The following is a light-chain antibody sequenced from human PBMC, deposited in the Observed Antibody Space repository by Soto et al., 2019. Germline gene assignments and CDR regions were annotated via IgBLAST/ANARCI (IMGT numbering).Light chain of an antibody. Sequence: EIVLAQSPATLSLSPGERVTLTCRASQSVRSYLAWYQQKPGQAPRLLIYDAFNRATGIPARFSGSGSGTDFTLTISSLEPEDFAVYYCQQRANWPATFGQETRLEIK. CDR3: QQRANWPAT. CDR1: QSVRSY. CDR2: DAF. J-gene: IGKJ5*01. V-gene: IGKV3-11*01.